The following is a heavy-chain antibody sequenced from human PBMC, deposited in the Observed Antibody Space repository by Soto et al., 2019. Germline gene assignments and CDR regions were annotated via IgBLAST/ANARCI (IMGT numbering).Heavy chain of an antibody. CDR2: INHSGST. CDR3: ARGDKVVATIIPRCYYYYYGMDV. V-gene: IGHV4-34*01. J-gene: IGHJ6*02. D-gene: IGHD5-12*01. Sequence: SETLSLTCAVYGGSFSGYYWSWIRQPPGKGLEWIGEINHSGSTNYNPSLKSRVTTSVDTSKNQFSLKLSSVTAADTAVYYCARGDKVVATIIPRCYYYYYGMDVWGQGTTVTVSS. CDR1: GGSFSGYY.